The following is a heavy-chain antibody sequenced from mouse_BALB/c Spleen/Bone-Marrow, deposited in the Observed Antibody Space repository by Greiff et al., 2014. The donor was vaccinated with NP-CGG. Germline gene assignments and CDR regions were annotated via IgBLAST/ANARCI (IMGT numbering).Heavy chain of an antibody. V-gene: IGHV2-9*02. CDR2: IWAGGST. D-gene: IGHD2-3*01. Sequence: VKLVESGPGLVAPSQSLSITCTVSGFSLTSYGVHWVRQPPGKGLEWLGVIWAGGSTNYNSALMSRLSISKDNSKSQVFLKMNSLQTDDTAVYYCANRDDGSYLDYWGQGTTLTVSS. J-gene: IGHJ2*01. CDR1: GFSLTSYG. CDR3: ANRDDGSYLDY.